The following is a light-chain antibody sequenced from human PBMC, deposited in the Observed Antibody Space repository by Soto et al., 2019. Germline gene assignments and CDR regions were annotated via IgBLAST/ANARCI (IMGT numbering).Light chain of an antibody. J-gene: IGLJ1*01. V-gene: IGLV3-21*02. CDR2: DDS. Sequence: EPTQPRPETEAQGHTARINCGAYNIRSKSVHWYQQKPGQGPVLVVYDDSDRPSGIPERCSGAISGNTATLTISRVEAGDEADYYCQVWDSSGDHVNYVCGTGTKVTV. CDR1: NIRSKS. CDR3: QVWDSSGDHVNYV.